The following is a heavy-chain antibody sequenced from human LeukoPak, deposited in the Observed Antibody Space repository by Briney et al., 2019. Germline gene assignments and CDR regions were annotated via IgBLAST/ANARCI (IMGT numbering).Heavy chain of an antibody. CDR2: INTNTGNP. J-gene: IGHJ4*02. Sequence: ASVKVSCKASGYIFTSYVLHWVRQAPGQGLEWMGWINTNTGNPTYAQGFTGRFVFSLYTSVSTAYLQISSLKADDTAMYYCARGDYETHGYQTRWGQGTLVTVSS. D-gene: IGHD3-22*01. CDR1: GYIFTSYV. V-gene: IGHV7-4-1*02. CDR3: ARGDYETHGYQTR.